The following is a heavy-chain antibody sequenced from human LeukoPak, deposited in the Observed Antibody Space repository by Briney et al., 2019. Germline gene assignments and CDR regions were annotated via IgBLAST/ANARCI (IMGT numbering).Heavy chain of an antibody. CDR2: IYYSGST. J-gene: IGHJ4*02. D-gene: IGHD5-18*01. V-gene: IGHV4-59*01. CDR3: ARGYSYGLGLVDY. CDR1: GGSISSYY. Sequence: SETLSLTCTVSGGSISSYYRSWIRQPPGKGLEWIGYIYYSGSTNYNSSLKSRVTISVDTSKNQFSLKLSSVTAADTAVYYCARGYSYGLGLVDYWGQGTLVTVSS.